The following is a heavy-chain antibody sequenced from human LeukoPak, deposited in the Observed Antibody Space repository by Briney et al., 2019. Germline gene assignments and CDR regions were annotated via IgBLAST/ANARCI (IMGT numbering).Heavy chain of an antibody. CDR3: ARVRSVGGNPHAFNI. D-gene: IGHD4-23*01. J-gene: IGHJ3*02. CDR1: GFTFSSYW. CDR2: INSDGSST. V-gene: IGHV3-74*01. Sequence: SGGSLRLSCAASGFTFSSYWMHWVRQAPGKGLVWVSRINSDGSSTSYADSVKGRSTISRDNAKNSLYLQMNSLRVEDTALYYCARVRSVGGNPHAFNIWGQGTMVTVSS.